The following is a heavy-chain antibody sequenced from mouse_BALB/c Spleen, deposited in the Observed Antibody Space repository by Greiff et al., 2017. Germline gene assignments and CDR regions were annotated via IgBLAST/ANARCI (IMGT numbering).Heavy chain of an antibody. Sequence: VMLVESGPGLVAPSQSLSITCTVSGFSFTSYGVHWVRQPPGKGLEWLGVIWAGGSTNYNSALMSRLSISKDNSKSQVFLKMNSLQTDDTAMYYCARVGGTTNYFDYWGQGTTLTVSS. CDR3: ARVGGTTNYFDY. V-gene: IGHV2-9*02. CDR2: IWAGGST. J-gene: IGHJ2*01. CDR1: GFSFTSYG. D-gene: IGHD2-14*01.